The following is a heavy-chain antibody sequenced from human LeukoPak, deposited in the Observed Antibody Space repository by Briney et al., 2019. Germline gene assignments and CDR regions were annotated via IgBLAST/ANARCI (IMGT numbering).Heavy chain of an antibody. V-gene: IGHV3-30*03. D-gene: IGHD3-10*01. Sequence: PGGSLRLSCAASGFTFSSYGMHWVRQAPDKGLEWVAFISYDGSNKYYADSVKGRFTISRDNSKNTLYLQMNSLRAEDTAVYYCARSELWFGETYFDYWGQGTLVTVSS. CDR3: ARSELWFGETYFDY. CDR1: GFTFSSYG. CDR2: ISYDGSNK. J-gene: IGHJ4*02.